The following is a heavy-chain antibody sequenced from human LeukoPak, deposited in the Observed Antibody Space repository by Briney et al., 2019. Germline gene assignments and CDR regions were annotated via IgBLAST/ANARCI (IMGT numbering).Heavy chain of an antibody. J-gene: IGHJ4*02. CDR1: GFTFSNYW. D-gene: IGHD6-19*01. CDR2: INSDGSST. CDR3: AGQRSGWYYFDY. Sequence: GGSLRLSCAASGFTFSNYWMHWVRQAPGKGLVWVSRINSDGSSTTYADSVKGRFTISRDNAKNTLYLQMNSLRAEDTAVYYCAGQRSGWYYFDYWGQGTLVTVSS. V-gene: IGHV3-74*01.